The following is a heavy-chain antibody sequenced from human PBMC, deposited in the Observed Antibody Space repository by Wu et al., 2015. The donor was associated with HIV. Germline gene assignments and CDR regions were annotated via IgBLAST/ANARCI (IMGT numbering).Heavy chain of an antibody. D-gene: IGHD3-22*01. J-gene: IGHJ4*02. CDR2: INPRTDST. V-gene: IGHV1-46*01. CDR3: ARERVDYNSGGYRAHRGYYFDY. CDR1: GYTFINNF. Sequence: QVQLVQSRAEVKKPGASVRVSCTAFGYTFINNFLHWVRQVPGQGPEWMGVINPRTDSTTYAQAFEGRLTMTRDTSKNTMYMELSSLRSEDTARYYCARERVDYNSGGYRAHRGYYFDYWGQGTLVIVSS.